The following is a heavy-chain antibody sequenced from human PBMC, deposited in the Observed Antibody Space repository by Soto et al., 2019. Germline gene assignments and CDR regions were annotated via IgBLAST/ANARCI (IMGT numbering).Heavy chain of an antibody. CDR3: ARASHDYGALDY. D-gene: IGHD4-17*01. Sequence: EVQLVESGGGPVKPGGSLRLSCTASGFTFSSYNMNWVRQAPGKGLEWVSYISTWSSYSFYADSVKGRFTISRDNSENSLYLQLDSLRDEDTAVYYCARASHDYGALDYWGQGALVTVSS. CDR2: ISTWSSYS. CDR1: GFTFSSYN. J-gene: IGHJ4*02. V-gene: IGHV3-21*02.